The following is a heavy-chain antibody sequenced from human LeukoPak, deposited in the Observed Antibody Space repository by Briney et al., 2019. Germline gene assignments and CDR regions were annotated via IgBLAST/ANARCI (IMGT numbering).Heavy chain of an antibody. CDR1: GGSFSGYY. V-gene: IGHV4-34*01. CDR2: INHSGST. CDR3: ARGVYDSSGYYDHY. J-gene: IGHJ4*02. Sequence: SETLSLTCAVYGGSFSGYYWSWIRQPPGKGLEWIGEINHSGSTNYNPSLKSRVTISVDTSKNQFSLKLSSVTAADTAVYYCARGVYDSSGYYDHYWGQGTLVTVSS. D-gene: IGHD3-22*01.